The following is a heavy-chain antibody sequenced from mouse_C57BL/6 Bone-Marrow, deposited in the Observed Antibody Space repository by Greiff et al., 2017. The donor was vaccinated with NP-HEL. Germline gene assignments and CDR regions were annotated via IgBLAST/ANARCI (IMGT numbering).Heavy chain of an antibody. V-gene: IGHV14-3*01. CDR2: IDPANGST. D-gene: IGHD3-3*01. CDR1: GFNIKNTY. Sequence: VQLQQSVAELVRPGASVKLSCTASGFNIKNTYMQWVKQRPEQGLEWIGRIDPANGSTKYAPTFQGKATITADTSSNTAYLQLSSLTSEDTAIYYCARKGSLDYWGQGTTLTVSS. CDR3: ARKGSLDY. J-gene: IGHJ2*01.